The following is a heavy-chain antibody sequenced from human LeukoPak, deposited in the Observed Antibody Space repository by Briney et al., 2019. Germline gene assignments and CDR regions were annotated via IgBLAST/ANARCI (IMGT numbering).Heavy chain of an antibody. D-gene: IGHD2-2*01. CDR1: GYTFTSYY. Sequence: GASVKVSCKASGYTFTSYYMQWVRQAPGQGLEWMGWINPNSGGTNYAQKFQGRVTMTRDTSISTAYMELSRLRSDDTAVYFCARDHCVSNGCYENYYYVMLLGRRSTTVTVSS. CDR3: ARDHCVSNGCYENYYYVMLL. J-gene: IGHJ6*01. CDR2: INPNSGGT. V-gene: IGHV1-2*02.